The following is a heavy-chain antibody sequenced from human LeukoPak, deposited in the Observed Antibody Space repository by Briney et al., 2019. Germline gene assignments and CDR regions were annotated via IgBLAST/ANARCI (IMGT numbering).Heavy chain of an antibody. Sequence: PSETLSLTCTFSGDSISTSSYYWGWIRQPPGKGLEWIGYIYYSGSTNYNPSLKSRVTMSVDTSKNQFSLKLSSVTAADTAVYYCAREFSGRDGYNYRFWYFDLWGRGTLVTVSS. CDR1: GDSISTSSYY. D-gene: IGHD5-24*01. V-gene: IGHV4-61*01. CDR3: AREFSGRDGYNYRFWYFDL. CDR2: IYYSGST. J-gene: IGHJ2*01.